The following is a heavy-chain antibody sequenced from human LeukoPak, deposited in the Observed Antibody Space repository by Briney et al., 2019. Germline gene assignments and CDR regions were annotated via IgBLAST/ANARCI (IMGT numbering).Heavy chain of an antibody. J-gene: IGHJ4*02. D-gene: IGHD3-22*01. Sequence: SETLSLTCTVSGGSISSGLYYWTWLRQHPGKGLEYIGYIYYSGSTYYNPSLETRLTMSLGTSKKQFSLKLNSVTAADTAVYYCARGRFDSSGYRYFDSWGQGTLVTVSS. CDR1: GGSISSGLYY. CDR3: ARGRFDSSGYRYFDS. V-gene: IGHV4-31*03. CDR2: IYYSGST.